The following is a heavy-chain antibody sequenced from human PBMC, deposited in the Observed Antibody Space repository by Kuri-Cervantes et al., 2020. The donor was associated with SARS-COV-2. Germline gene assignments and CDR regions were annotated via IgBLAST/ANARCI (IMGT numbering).Heavy chain of an antibody. V-gene: IGHV4-34*01. J-gene: IGHJ6*02. CDR2: INHSGST. Sequence: SQTLSLTCAVYGGSFSGYFWSWIRQPPGKGLEWIGEINHSGSTNYNPSLKSRVIMSVDASKNQFSLKLSSVTAANTAVYYCARCAVIMDVWGHGTTVTVSS. D-gene: IGHD2-21*01. CDR3: ARCAVIMDV. CDR1: GGSFSGYF.